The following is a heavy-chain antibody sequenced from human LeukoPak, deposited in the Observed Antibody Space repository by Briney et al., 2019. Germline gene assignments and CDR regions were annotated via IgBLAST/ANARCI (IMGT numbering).Heavy chain of an antibody. J-gene: IGHJ4*02. Sequence: GASVKVSCKASGGTFSSYAISWVRQAPGQGLEWMGTIYPRDGGTSYAQKFQGRVTVTRDTSTSTVHMELSGLRSEDTAVYYCARDQEGFDYWGQGTLVTVSS. CDR3: ARDQEGFDY. CDR1: GGTFSSYA. CDR2: IYPRDGGT. V-gene: IGHV1-46*01.